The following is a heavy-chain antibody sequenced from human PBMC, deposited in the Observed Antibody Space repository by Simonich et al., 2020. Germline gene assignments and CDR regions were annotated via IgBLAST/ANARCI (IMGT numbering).Heavy chain of an antibody. D-gene: IGHD5-18*01. V-gene: IGHV1-2*02. CDR1: GYTFTGYY. CDR2: INPNSGGT. CDR3: ARVSGGTAMVTSTFDI. J-gene: IGHJ3*02. Sequence: QVQLVQSGAEVKKPGASVKVSCKASGYTFTGYYMPRVRQAPGQGLGWMRWINPNSGGTNYSQKFQGRVTMTRDTSISTAYMELSRLRSDDTAVYYCARVSGGTAMVTSTFDIWGQGTMVTVSS.